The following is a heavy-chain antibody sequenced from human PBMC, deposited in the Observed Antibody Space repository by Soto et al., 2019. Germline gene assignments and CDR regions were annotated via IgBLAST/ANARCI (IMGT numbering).Heavy chain of an antibody. V-gene: IGHV4-30-2*01. CDR2: IYNSGSP. J-gene: IGHJ4*02. Sequence: PLSLTCAVSAGAISSGVYSWSWICQPRGKGLERIGYIYNSGSPYYNPSLKRRVTISVVRSKNQFSLELSSVTAADTAVHYCARERACNRYLDYWGQGTLVTVSS. CDR1: AGAISSGVYS. CDR3: ARERACNRYLDY.